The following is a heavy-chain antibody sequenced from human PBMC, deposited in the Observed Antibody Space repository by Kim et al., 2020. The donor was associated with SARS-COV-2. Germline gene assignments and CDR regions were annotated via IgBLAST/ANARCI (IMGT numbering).Heavy chain of an antibody. V-gene: IGHV3-48*03. Sequence: GGSLRLSCAASGFTFSSYEMNWVRQAPGKGLEWVSYISSSGSTIYYADSVKGRFTISRDNAKNSLYLQMNSLRAEDTAVYYCARDMRAATLKSGFDYWGQGTLVTVSS. J-gene: IGHJ4*02. CDR3: ARDMRAATLKSGFDY. D-gene: IGHD2-15*01. CDR2: ISSSGSTI. CDR1: GFTFSSYE.